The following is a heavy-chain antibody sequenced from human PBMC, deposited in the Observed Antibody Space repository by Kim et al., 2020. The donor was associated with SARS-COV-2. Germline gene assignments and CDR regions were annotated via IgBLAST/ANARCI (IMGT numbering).Heavy chain of an antibody. CDR3: ARALIYSSSSERVFDP. CDR1: GDSVSSNSAA. CDR2: TYYRSKWYN. J-gene: IGHJ5*02. Sequence: SQTLSLTCAISGDSVSSNSAAWNWIRQSPSRGLEWLGRTYYRSKWYNDYAVSVKSRITINPDTSKNQFSLQLNSVTPEDTAVYYCARALIYSSSSERVFDPWGQGTLVTVSS. D-gene: IGHD6-6*01. V-gene: IGHV6-1*01.